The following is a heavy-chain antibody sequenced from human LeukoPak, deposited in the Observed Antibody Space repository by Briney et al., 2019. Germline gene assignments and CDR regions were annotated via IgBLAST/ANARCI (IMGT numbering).Heavy chain of an antibody. J-gene: IGHJ4*02. Sequence: SETLSLTCTVSGYSISSGYYWGWIRQPPGKGLEWIGSIYHSGSTYYNPSLKSRVTISVDTSKNQFSLKLNSVTAADTAVYYCARNHLGDFDYWGQGTLVTVSS. CDR3: ARNHLGDFDY. V-gene: IGHV4-38-2*02. CDR2: IYHSGST. CDR1: GYSISSGYY.